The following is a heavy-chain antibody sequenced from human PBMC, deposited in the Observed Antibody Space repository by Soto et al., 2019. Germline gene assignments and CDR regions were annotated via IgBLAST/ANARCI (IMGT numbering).Heavy chain of an antibody. Sequence: QVQLVESGGGVVQPGRSLRLSCAASGFTFSSYGMHWVRQAPGKGLEWVAVIWYYGSNKNYADSVKGRFTISRDNSKNTLYLQMNSLRAEDTAVYYCAREISGWMETWFDPWGQGTLVTVSS. CDR2: IWYYGSNK. V-gene: IGHV3-33*01. CDR1: GFTFSSYG. J-gene: IGHJ5*02. D-gene: IGHD6-19*01. CDR3: AREISGWMETWFDP.